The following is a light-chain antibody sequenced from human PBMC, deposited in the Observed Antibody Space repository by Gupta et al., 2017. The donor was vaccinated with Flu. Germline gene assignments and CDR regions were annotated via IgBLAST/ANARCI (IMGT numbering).Light chain of an antibody. Sequence: SITISCTGTSSDVGSYNLVSWYQQDPGKAHKLMIYDVNKRPAGVSNRFSGSKSGNTASLTISGLQAEDEADYYCCSYAGSRSVVFGGGTTLTVL. J-gene: IGLJ2*01. CDR2: DVN. CDR3: CSYAGSRSVV. V-gene: IGLV2-23*02. CDR1: SSDVGSYNL.